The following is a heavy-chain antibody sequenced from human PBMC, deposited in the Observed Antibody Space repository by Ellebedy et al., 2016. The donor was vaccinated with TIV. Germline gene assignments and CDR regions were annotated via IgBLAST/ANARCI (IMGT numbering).Heavy chain of an antibody. J-gene: IGHJ4*02. CDR3: ARDAMLWFFDS. CDR2: ISASDTI. Sequence: GGSLRLSCAASGFTFSSYSMNWVRQAPGKGLEWVSYISASDTIYYADSVRGRFTISRDKAKKSVYLQMNSLRVEDTAIYYCARDAMLWFFDSWGQGTLVTVSS. CDR1: GFTFSSYS. D-gene: IGHD5-18*01. V-gene: IGHV3-48*01.